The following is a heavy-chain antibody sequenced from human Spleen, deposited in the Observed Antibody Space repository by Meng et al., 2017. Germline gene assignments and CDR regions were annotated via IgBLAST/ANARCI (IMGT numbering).Heavy chain of an antibody. Sequence: SETLSLTCTVSGGSISSYYWSWIRQSAGKGREWIGRIYTSGSTNYNPSLKRRVTLPVETSKNQFSLKLSSVTAADTAVYYCARESNAAAGIWGNYYYYYDMDVWGQGTMVTVSS. D-gene: IGHD6-13*01. CDR2: IYTSGST. V-gene: IGHV4-4*07. CDR3: ARESNAAAGIWGNYYYYYDMDV. CDR1: GGSISSYY. J-gene: IGHJ6*02.